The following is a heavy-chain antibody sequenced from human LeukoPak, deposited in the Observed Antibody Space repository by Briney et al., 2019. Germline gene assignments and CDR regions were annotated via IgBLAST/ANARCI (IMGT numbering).Heavy chain of an antibody. D-gene: IGHD2-2*01. Sequence: ESGPALVKPTQTLTLTCTSSGFSLSTSGVCVSWIRQPPGKALEWLARIDWDDDKYYSTSLKTRLTISKDTSKNQVVLTMTNMDPEDTATYYCARTTSSTSFNFDYWGQGTLVTVSS. J-gene: IGHJ4*02. CDR2: IDWDDDK. CDR1: GFSLSTSGVC. V-gene: IGHV2-70*11. CDR3: ARTTSSTSFNFDY.